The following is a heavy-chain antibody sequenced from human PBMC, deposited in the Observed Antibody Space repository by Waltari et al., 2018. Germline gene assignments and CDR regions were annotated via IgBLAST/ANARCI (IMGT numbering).Heavy chain of an antibody. D-gene: IGHD2-21*01. J-gene: IGHJ4*02. CDR2: IDPNSGAT. CDR3: AREYCAGECRLFDF. Sequence: LVQSGSEGRRPGASVKVSCKALRNDISQPYLPWVRRAPGQGLEWMGWIDPNSGATNYGQKFKDRITLTWDTSVNTAYMELTRLASFDTGVYYCAREYCAGECRLFDFWGQGTGLTVSS. CDR1: RNDISQPY. V-gene: IGHV1-2*02.